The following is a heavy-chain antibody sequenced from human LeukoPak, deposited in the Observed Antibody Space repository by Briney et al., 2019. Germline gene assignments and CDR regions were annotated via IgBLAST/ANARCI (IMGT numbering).Heavy chain of an antibody. CDR3: AREYYDSSDYPRQHYFDY. Sequence: PGGSLRLSCAASGFTFITYGMHWVRQAPGKGLEWVALIWYDGSYKYYADSVKGRFTISRVNSKNTLYLQMNSLRAEDTAVYYCAREYYDSSDYPRQHYFDYWGQGTLVTVSS. J-gene: IGHJ4*02. CDR2: IWYDGSYK. CDR1: GFTFITYG. V-gene: IGHV3-33*01. D-gene: IGHD3-22*01.